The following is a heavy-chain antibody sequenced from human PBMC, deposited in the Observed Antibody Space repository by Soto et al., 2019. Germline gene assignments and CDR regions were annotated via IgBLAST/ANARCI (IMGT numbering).Heavy chain of an antibody. D-gene: IGHD3-10*01. Sequence: XSVKVSCKASGYTFTCYYMHWVRQAPGQGLEWMGWINPNSGGTNYAQKFQGRVTMTRDTSISTAYMELSRLRSDDTAVYYCARDRGSGSYHWFDPWGQGTLVTVSS. CDR1: GYTFTCYY. J-gene: IGHJ5*02. V-gene: IGHV1-2*02. CDR2: INPNSGGT. CDR3: ARDRGSGSYHWFDP.